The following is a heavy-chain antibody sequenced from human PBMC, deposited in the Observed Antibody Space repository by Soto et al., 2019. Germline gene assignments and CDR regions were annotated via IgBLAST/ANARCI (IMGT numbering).Heavy chain of an antibody. CDR1: GFTFSSYG. CDR2: ISYDGSNK. V-gene: IGHV3-30*18. Sequence: AVGSLRLSCAASGFTFSSYGMHWVRQAPGKGLEWVAVISYDGSNKYYADSVKGRFTISRDNSKNTLYLQMNSLRAEDTAVYYCAKGPVLRFLEWSLPDYWGQGTLVTVSS. D-gene: IGHD3-3*01. CDR3: AKGPVLRFLEWSLPDY. J-gene: IGHJ4*02.